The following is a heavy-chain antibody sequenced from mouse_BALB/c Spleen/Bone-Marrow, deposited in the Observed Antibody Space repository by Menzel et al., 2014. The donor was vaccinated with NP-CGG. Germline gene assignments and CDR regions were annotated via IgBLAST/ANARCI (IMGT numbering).Heavy chain of an antibody. CDR1: GYAFTNYW. Sequence: VQLQQSGTELVRPGTSVKISCKASGYAFTNYWLGWVKQRPGHGLEWIGDIYPGSGNTYYNEEFKGKVTLTADKSSSTAYMQLSGLTSEDSAVYLCTRRRSLDYWGQGTTLTVSS. J-gene: IGHJ2*01. V-gene: IGHV1-63*01. CDR2: IYPGSGNT. CDR3: TRRRSLDY.